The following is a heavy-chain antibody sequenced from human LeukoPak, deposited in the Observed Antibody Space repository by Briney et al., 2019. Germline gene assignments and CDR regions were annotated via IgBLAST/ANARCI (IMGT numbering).Heavy chain of an antibody. J-gene: IGHJ4*02. D-gene: IGHD2-21*01. CDR3: ARADNIVED. V-gene: IGHV4-34*01. CDR1: GGSFKNYF. CDR2: ITHIGST. Sequence: SSETLSLTCAVYGGSFKNYFWTWFRQSPDKRLEWIGEITHIGSTNFHPSLMSRATISLDTSKNQFSLTLTSVTAADAGVYYCARADNIVEDWGQGTLVTVSS.